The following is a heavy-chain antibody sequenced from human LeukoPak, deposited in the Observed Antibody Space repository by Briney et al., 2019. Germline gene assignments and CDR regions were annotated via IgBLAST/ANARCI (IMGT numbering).Heavy chain of an antibody. Sequence: SVKVSCKASGGTFNSYTISWVRQAPGQGLEWMGRIIPILGIANYAQKFQGRVTVTADKSTSTAYMELSSLRSEDTAVYYCARDCSGGSCYSGSWFDPWGQGTLVTVSS. CDR2: IIPILGIA. V-gene: IGHV1-69*04. CDR3: ARDCSGGSCYSGSWFDP. CDR1: GGTFNSYT. J-gene: IGHJ5*02. D-gene: IGHD2-15*01.